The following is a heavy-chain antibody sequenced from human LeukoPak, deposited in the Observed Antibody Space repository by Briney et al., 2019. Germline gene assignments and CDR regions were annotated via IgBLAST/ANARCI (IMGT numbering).Heavy chain of an antibody. Sequence: PSETLSLTCTVSGGSISTSSYYWGWIRQPPGKGLEWIGSIYYSGSTYYNPSLKSRVTISVDTSKNQFSLKLSSVTAADTAVYYCARGQRGYSYGYKYWGQGTLVTVSS. V-gene: IGHV4-39*07. CDR2: IYYSGST. CDR1: GGSISTSSYY. J-gene: IGHJ4*02. D-gene: IGHD5-18*01. CDR3: ARGQRGYSYGYKY.